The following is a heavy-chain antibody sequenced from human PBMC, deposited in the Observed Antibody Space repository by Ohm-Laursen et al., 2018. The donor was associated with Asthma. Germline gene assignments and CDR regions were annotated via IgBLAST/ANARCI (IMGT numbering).Heavy chain of an antibody. CDR2: ISYDGSNK. J-gene: IGHJ6*02. CDR1: GFTFSSYG. D-gene: IGHD1-26*01. CDR3: ARDQRGSKGSYYYYGMDV. Sequence: SLRLSCAASGFTFSSYGMHWVRQAPGKGLEWVAVISYDGSNKYYADSVKGRFTISRDNSKNTLYLQMNSLRAEDTAVYYCARDQRGSKGSYYYYGMDVWGQGTTVTVSS. V-gene: IGHV3-30*03.